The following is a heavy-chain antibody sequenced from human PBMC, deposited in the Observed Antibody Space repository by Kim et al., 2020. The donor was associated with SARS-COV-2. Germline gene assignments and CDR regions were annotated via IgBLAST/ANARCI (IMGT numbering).Heavy chain of an antibody. CDR2: FDPEDGET. CDR3: ATAPMGYGSGRRDYGMDV. CDR1: GYTLTELS. D-gene: IGHD3-10*01. V-gene: IGHV1-24*01. J-gene: IGHJ6*02. Sequence: ASVKVSCKVSGYTLTELSMHWVRQAPGKGLEWMGGFDPEDGETIYAQKFQGRVTMTEDTSTDTAYMELSSLRSEDTAVYYCATAPMGYGSGRRDYGMDVWGQGTTVTVSS.